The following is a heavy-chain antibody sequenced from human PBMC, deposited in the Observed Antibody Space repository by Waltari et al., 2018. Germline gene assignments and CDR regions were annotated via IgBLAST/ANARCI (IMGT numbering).Heavy chain of an antibody. CDR1: GGSTTSDYYS. V-gene: IGHV4-39*01. J-gene: IGHJ4*02. CDR3: ARHVEEVVAAPTGYIDY. CDR2: IYFCGRT. Sequence: QLQLQESGPGLVKPSETLSLTCSVSGGSTTSDYYSWGWIRQPPGKGLEWVGSIYFCGRTYYNPSLRGRVTISVDTSKNHFSLQLRSVTAADTAVYYCARHVEEVVAAPTGYIDYWGQGTLVTVSS. D-gene: IGHD3-22*01.